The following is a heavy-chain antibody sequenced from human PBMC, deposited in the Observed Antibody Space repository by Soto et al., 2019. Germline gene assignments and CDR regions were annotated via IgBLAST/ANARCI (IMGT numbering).Heavy chain of an antibody. CDR3: ARHLVGSTRGNLDY. J-gene: IGHJ4*01. V-gene: IGHV5-10-1*01. Sequence: GESLKISCKGSGYSFAGCWITWGRQKPGKGLEWMGRIDPSDSQTYYSASFRGHLAISATTSIATVVLQWSSLRDSDTAMYYCARHLVGSTRGNLDYWGQGNLGTVSS. D-gene: IGHD2-2*01. CDR2: IDPSDSQT. CDR1: GYSFAGCW.